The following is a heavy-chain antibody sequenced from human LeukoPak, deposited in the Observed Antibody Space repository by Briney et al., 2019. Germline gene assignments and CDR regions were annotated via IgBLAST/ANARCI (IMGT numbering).Heavy chain of an antibody. D-gene: IGHD2-2*01. Sequence: ASVKVSCKASGYTFTSYGISWVRQAPGQGLEWMGWISAYNGNTNYAQKLQGRVTMTTDTSTSTAYMELRSLRSDDTAVYYCARDLSQVVPAGMKDFYGMGVWAQGTTVTVSS. V-gene: IGHV1-18*01. CDR2: ISAYNGNT. CDR1: GYTFTSYG. J-gene: IGHJ6*02. CDR3: ARDLSQVVPAGMKDFYGMGV.